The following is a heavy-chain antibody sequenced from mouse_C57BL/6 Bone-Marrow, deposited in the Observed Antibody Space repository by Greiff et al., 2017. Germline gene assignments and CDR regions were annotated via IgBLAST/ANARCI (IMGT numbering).Heavy chain of an antibody. D-gene: IGHD2-12*01. J-gene: IGHJ4*01. Sequence: QVQLQQSGAELVRPGASVTLSCKASGYTFTDYEMHWVKQTPVHGLEWIGAIDPETGGTAYNQKFKGKAILTADKSSSTAYMELRSLTSEDSAVYYCTIFYNYARDYWGQGTSVTVSS. CDR1: GYTFTDYE. CDR3: TIFYNYARDY. V-gene: IGHV1-15*01. CDR2: IDPETGGT.